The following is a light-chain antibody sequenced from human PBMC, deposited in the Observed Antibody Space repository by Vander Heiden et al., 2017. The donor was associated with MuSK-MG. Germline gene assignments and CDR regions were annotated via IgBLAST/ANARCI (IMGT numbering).Light chain of an antibody. CDR1: QGISSW. CDR3: QQANSFPLT. V-gene: IGKV1-12*01. Sequence: SHMTEPASSVPACVGDRVTITYRARQGISSWLAWHQQTPGKAPKLLIYAASILQSGVPSRFSGSASGTYFTLTISILPPEDFATYYCQQANSFPLTFGGGTKVEIK. J-gene: IGKJ4*01. CDR2: AAS.